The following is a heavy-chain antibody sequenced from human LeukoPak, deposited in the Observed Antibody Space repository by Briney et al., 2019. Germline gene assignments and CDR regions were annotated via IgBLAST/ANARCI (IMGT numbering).Heavy chain of an antibody. V-gene: IGHV1-2*02. CDR2: INPNSGGT. D-gene: IGHD2-8*02. Sequence: ASVKVSCKASGYTFTGYYMHLVRQAPGQGLEWMGWINPNSGGTNYAQKFQGRVTMTRDTSISTAYMELSRLRSDDTAVYYCARAIVLVVYAVRGAFDIWGQGTMVTVSS. CDR3: ARAIVLVVYAVRGAFDI. CDR1: GYTFTGYY. J-gene: IGHJ3*02.